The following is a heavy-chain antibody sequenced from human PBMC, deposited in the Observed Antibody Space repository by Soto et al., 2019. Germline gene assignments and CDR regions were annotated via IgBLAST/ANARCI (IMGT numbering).Heavy chain of an antibody. J-gene: IGHJ4*02. V-gene: IGHV1-46*01. CDR3: ARRGACISTSCSLDY. CDR1: GYTFTSYY. Sequence: QVQLVQSGAEVKKPGASVKVSCKASGYTFTSYYIHWVRQAPEQGLEWMGIINPSGGSTTYAQKFQGRVTMTRDTSTSTVYMELSSLRSEDTAVYYCARRGACISTSCSLDYWGQGTLVTVSS. D-gene: IGHD2-2*01. CDR2: INPSGGST.